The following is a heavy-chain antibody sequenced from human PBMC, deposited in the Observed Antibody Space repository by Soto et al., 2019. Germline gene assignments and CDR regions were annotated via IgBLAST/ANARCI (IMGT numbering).Heavy chain of an antibody. CDR3: VKLPVTTASYYYFGMDV. CDR1: GFTFSSYG. D-gene: IGHD4-4*01. Sequence: PGGSLRLSCAASGFTFSSYGMHWVRQAPGKGLEWVAVIWYDGSNKYYADSVKGRFTISRDNSKNTVYLQMNRLRAEDTALYYCVKLPVTTASYYYFGMDVWGQGTTVTVSS. V-gene: IGHV3-33*06. J-gene: IGHJ6*02. CDR2: IWYDGSNK.